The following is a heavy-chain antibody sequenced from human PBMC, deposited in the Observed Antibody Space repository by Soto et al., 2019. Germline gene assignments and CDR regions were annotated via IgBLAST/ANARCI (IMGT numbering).Heavy chain of an antibody. V-gene: IGHV1-18*01. Sequence: ASVKVSCKASGYTFTSYGISWVRQAPGQGLEWMGWISAYNGNTNYAQKLQGRVTMTTDTSTSTAYMELRSLRSDDTAVDYCARTLALEEWLFRAFDIWGQGTMVTVSS. CDR1: GYTFTSYG. CDR2: ISAYNGNT. D-gene: IGHD3-3*01. CDR3: ARTLALEEWLFRAFDI. J-gene: IGHJ3*02.